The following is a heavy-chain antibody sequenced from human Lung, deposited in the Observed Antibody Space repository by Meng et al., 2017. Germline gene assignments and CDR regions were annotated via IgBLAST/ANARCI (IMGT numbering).Heavy chain of an antibody. CDR2: INHSGST. CDR1: GGSFSDYY. V-gene: IGHV4-34*01. J-gene: IGHJ4*02. D-gene: IGHD4-11*01. CDR3: ARGPTTMAHDFDY. Sequence: VRLQQWGAGLLKPSENLSLTCVVSGGSFSDYYWSWIRQPPGKGLEWIGEINHSGSTNYNPSLESRATISVDTSQNNLSLKLSSVTAADSAVYYCARGPTTMAHDFDYWGQGTLVTVSS.